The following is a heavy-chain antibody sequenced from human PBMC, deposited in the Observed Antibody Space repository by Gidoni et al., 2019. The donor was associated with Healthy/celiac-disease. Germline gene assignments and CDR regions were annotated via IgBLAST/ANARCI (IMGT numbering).Heavy chain of an antibody. Sequence: ISCKGSGYSFTSYWISWVRQMPGKGLEWMGRIDPSDSYTYYSPSFQGHVTISADKSISTAYLQWSSLKDSDTAMYYCARHRESMVRGVTFFNWFDPWGQGTLVTVSS. CDR3: ARHRESMVRGVTFFNWFDP. V-gene: IGHV5-10-1*01. D-gene: IGHD3-10*01. CDR2: IDPSDSYT. CDR1: GYSFTSYW. J-gene: IGHJ5*02.